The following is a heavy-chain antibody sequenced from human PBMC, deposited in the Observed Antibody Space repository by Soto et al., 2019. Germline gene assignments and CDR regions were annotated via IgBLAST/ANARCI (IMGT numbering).Heavy chain of an antibody. J-gene: IGHJ6*02. CDR1: GGTFSSYA. V-gene: IGHV1-69*01. Sequence: QVQLVQSGAEVKKPGSSVKVSCKASGGTFSSYAISWVRQAPGQGLEWMGGIIPIFGTANYAQKFQGRVTITADESTSTAYMELSSLRSEDTAVYYCARDLVSDYDFWSGYSVYGMDVCGQGTTVTVSS. D-gene: IGHD3-3*01. CDR3: ARDLVSDYDFWSGYSVYGMDV. CDR2: IIPIFGTA.